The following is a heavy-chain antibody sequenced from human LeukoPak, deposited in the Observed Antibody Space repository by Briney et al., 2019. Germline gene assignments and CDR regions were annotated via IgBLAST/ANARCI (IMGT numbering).Heavy chain of an antibody. D-gene: IGHD3-9*01. Sequence: ASVKVSCKASGGTFSSYAISWVRQAPGQGLEWMGWISAYNGNTNYAQKLQGTVTMTTDTSTRTAYMDMRSLRSDDTAVYFCAKVASLLGHITFRRNGFDYRGQGIMVTVAS. CDR3: AKVASLLGHITFRRNGFDY. J-gene: IGHJ3*01. CDR1: GGTFSSYA. CDR2: ISAYNGNT. V-gene: IGHV1-18*01.